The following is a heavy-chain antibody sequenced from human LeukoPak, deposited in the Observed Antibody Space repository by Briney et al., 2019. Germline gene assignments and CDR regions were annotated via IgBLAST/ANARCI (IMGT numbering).Heavy chain of an antibody. CDR1: GFTFSSYS. V-gene: IGHV3-21*01. CDR2: ISSSSSYI. D-gene: IGHD3-22*01. CDR3: ARLMYYYDSSGYRY. Sequence: GGSLRLSCAASGFTFSSYSMNWVRQAPGKGLEWFSSISSSSSYIYYADSVKGRFTISRDNAKSSLYLQMNSLRAEDTAVYYCARLMYYYDSSGYRYWGQGTLVTVSS. J-gene: IGHJ4*02.